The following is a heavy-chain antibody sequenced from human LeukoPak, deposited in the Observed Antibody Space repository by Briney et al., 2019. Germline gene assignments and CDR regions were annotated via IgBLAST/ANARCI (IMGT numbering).Heavy chain of an antibody. CDR1: GFTFSNAW. V-gene: IGHV3-15*01. Sequence: GGSLRLSCAASGFTFSNAWMSWVRQAPGKGLEWVGRTKSKTDGGTTDYAAPVKGRFTTSRDDSKNTLYLQMNSLKTEDTAVYYCTTDSAYWGQGTLVTVSS. CDR2: TKSKTDGGTT. CDR3: TTDSAY. J-gene: IGHJ4*02.